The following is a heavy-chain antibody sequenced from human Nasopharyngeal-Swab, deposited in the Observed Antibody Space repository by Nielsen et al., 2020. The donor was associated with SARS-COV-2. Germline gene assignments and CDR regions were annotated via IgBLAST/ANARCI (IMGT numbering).Heavy chain of an antibody. Sequence: IRQPPGKGLEWVAVISYDGSNKYYADSLKGRCTISRDNSKNTLYLQMNSLRAEDTAVYYCAKSRYCSSTSCYSYFYCYYMDVWGKGTTVTVSS. J-gene: IGHJ6*03. CDR2: ISYDGSNK. CDR3: AKSRYCSSTSCYSYFYCYYMDV. V-gene: IGHV3-30*18. D-gene: IGHD2-2*01.